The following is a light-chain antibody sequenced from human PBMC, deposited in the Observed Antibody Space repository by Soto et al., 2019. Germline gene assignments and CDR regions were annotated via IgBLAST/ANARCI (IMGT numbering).Light chain of an antibody. Sequence: EIVMTQSPATLSVSPGERATLSCRASQIVGGDTLAWFQQRPGQAPRLVIYGASNRAAGIPDRFSGSGSGTDFTLTVSRLEPEDFAMYYCQQYHWAPDTFGQGTRLEI. CDR2: GAS. CDR3: QQYHWAPDT. CDR1: QIVGGDT. J-gene: IGKJ5*01. V-gene: IGKV3-20*01.